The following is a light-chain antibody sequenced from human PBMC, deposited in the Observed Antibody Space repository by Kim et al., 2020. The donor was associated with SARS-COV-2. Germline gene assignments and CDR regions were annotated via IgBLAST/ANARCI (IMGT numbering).Light chain of an antibody. Sequence: SYELTQPPSVSVSPGQTASITCSGDKLGDKYACWYQQKPGQSPVLVIYQDSKRPSGIPVRFSGSNSGNTATLTISGTQAMDEADYYCQAWDSSTFYVFGGGTQLTVL. CDR1: KLGDKY. V-gene: IGLV3-1*01. CDR3: QAWDSSTFYV. CDR2: QDS. J-gene: IGLJ3*02.